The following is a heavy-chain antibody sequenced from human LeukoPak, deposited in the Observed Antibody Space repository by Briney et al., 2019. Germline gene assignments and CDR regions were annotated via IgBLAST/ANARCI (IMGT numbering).Heavy chain of an antibody. CDR1: GGTFSSYA. CDR3: ARDGTLVVPAAIDY. J-gene: IGHJ4*02. Sequence: ASVKVSCKASGGTFSSYAISWVRQAPGQGLEWMGRIIPILGIASYAQKFQGRVTITADKSTSAAYMELSSLRSEDTAVYYCARDGTLVVPAAIDYWGRGTLVTVSS. CDR2: IIPILGIA. V-gene: IGHV1-69*04. D-gene: IGHD2-2*01.